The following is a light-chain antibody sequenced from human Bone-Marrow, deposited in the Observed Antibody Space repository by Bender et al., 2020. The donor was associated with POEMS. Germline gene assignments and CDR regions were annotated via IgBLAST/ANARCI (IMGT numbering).Light chain of an antibody. Sequence: QSALTQPASVSGSPGQSITISCTGTSRDVGSYNLVSWYQQHPGKAPKLMIYEVTKWPSGVSNRFSGSKSGNTASLTVSGLQAEDEADYYCSSYADSNNKVFGGGTKVTVL. CDR1: SRDVGSYNL. CDR3: SSYADSNNKV. V-gene: IGLV2-14*02. J-gene: IGLJ3*02. CDR2: EVT.